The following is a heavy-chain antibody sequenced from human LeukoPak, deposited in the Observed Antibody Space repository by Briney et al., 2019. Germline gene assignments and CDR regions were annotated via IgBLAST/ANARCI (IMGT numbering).Heavy chain of an antibody. CDR3: AIRYSHGYVDY. CDR1: GGTFSSYA. D-gene: IGHD5-18*01. CDR2: IIPIFGTA. V-gene: IGHV1-69*05. J-gene: IGHJ4*02. Sequence: ASVKVSCKASGGTFSSYAISWVRQAPGQGLEWMGGIIPIFGTANYAQKFQGRVTITTDESTSTAYMELSSLRSEDTAVYYCAIRYSHGYVDYWGQGTLVTVSS.